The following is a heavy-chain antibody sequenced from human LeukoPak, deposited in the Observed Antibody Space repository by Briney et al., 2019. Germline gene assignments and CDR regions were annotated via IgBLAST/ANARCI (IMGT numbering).Heavy chain of an antibody. CDR2: INHSGST. D-gene: IGHD3-22*01. Sequence: SETLSLTCAVYGGSFSGYYWSWIRQPPGKGLEWIGEINHSGSTNYNPSLKSRVTISVDTSKNQFSLKLSSVTAADTAVYYCAREPPYYDSSGYLDYWGQGTLVTVSS. CDR3: AREPPYYDSSGYLDY. J-gene: IGHJ4*02. V-gene: IGHV4-34*01. CDR1: GGSFSGYY.